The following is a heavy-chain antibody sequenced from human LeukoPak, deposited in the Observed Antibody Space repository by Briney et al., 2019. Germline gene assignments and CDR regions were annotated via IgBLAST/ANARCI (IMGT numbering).Heavy chain of an antibody. Sequence: PGGSLRLSCAASGFNFRSYEMNWVRQAPGKGLEWVSFISSSGSTIYYADSVKGRFTISRDNAKNSLDLRMNSLRAEDTAVYYCARGGKYYYDSSGYYYFAYWGQGTLVTVSS. CDR1: GFNFRSYE. V-gene: IGHV3-48*03. J-gene: IGHJ4*02. CDR3: ARGGKYYYDSSGYYYFAY. CDR2: ISSSGSTI. D-gene: IGHD3-22*01.